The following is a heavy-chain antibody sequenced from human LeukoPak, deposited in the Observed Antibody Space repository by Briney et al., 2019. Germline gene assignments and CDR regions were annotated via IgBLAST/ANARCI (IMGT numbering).Heavy chain of an antibody. CDR3: TRLKGGY. CDR2: IKSDGSNT. D-gene: IGHD3-16*01. J-gene: IGHJ4*02. Sequence: GGSLRLSCAASGFTFSNYWMHWVRQAPGKGLLWVSRIKSDGSNTSYADSVKGRFTISRDNAKNTLYLQMNSLRADDTAVYYCTRLKGGYWGQGTLVTVSS. CDR1: GFTFSNYW. V-gene: IGHV3-74*01.